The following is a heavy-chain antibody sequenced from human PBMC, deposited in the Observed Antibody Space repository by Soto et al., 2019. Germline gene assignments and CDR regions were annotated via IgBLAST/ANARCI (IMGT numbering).Heavy chain of an antibody. CDR1: GYTFTSYA. J-gene: IGHJ6*02. CDR3: ASMFRSGPRPHHGMDV. Sequence: ASVKVSCKASGYTFTSYAMNWVRQAPGQGLEWMGWINTNTGNPTYAQGFTGRFVFSLDTSVSTAYLQICSLKAEDTAVYYCASMFRSGPRPHHGMDVWGQGTTVTGSS. V-gene: IGHV7-4-1*01. CDR2: INTNTGNP. D-gene: IGHD3-3*01.